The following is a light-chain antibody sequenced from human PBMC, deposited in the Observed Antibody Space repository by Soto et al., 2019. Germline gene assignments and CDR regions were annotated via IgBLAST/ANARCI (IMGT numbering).Light chain of an antibody. V-gene: IGKV3-11*01. CDR3: QQYYSTQLT. Sequence: IVLTQSTATLSLSPGERATLSCRASQSVSSYLAWYQQKPGQAPRLLIYDASNRATGIPARFSGSGSGTDFTLTISSLQAEDVAVYYCQQYYSTQLTFGGGTKV. J-gene: IGKJ4*01. CDR2: DAS. CDR1: QSVSSY.